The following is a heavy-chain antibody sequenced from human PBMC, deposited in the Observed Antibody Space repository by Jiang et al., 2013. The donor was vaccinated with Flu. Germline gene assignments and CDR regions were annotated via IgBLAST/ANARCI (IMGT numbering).Heavy chain of an antibody. CDR1: GFTFSSYA. V-gene: IGHV3-30*04. CDR3: AELWGLELRGGYFDY. J-gene: IGHJ4*02. CDR2: ISYDGSNK. D-gene: IGHD1-7*01. Sequence: VQLVESGGGVVQPGRSLRLSCAASGFTFSSYAMHWVRQAPGKGLEWVAVISYDGSNKYYADSVKGRFTISRDNSKNTLYLQMNSLRAEDTAVYYCAELWGLELRGGYFDYWGQGTLVTVSS.